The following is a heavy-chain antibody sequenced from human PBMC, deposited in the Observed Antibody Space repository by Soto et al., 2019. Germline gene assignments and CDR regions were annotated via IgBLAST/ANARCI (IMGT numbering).Heavy chain of an antibody. CDR1: GFTFRSYG. CDR2: TWYDGSNK. J-gene: IGHJ6*02. D-gene: IGHD3-3*01. Sequence: GSLRLSCAASGFTFRSYGMHWVRQAPGKGLEWVAVTWYDGSNKYYADPVKGRFTISRDNAKNSLYLQMNSLRDEDTAVYYCARDLSTRIFKTYYYCGMDVWGQGTSVTVSS. V-gene: IGHV3-33*01. CDR3: ARDLSTRIFKTYYYCGMDV.